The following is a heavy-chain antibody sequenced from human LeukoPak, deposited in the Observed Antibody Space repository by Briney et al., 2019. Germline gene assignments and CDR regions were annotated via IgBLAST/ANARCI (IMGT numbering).Heavy chain of an antibody. CDR1: GFTFSSYW. CDR2: IKQDGSEK. V-gene: IGHV3-7*03. J-gene: IGHJ4*02. D-gene: IGHD2-2*01. CDR3: ARLDDCSSTSCYGLVFPFDY. Sequence: GGSLRLSCAASGFTFSSYWMSWVRQAPGKGLEWVANIKQDGSEKYYVDSVKGRFTISRDNAKNSLYLQMNSLRAEDTAVYYCARLDDCSSTSCYGLVFPFDYWGQGTLVTVSS.